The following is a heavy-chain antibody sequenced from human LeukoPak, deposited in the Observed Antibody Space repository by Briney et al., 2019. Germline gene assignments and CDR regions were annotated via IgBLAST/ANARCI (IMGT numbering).Heavy chain of an antibody. Sequence: PSETLSLTGTASAGSISSGAYYWSSIRQQPGKGLQWIGYIYYSGSTYYNASLKSRVTISVDTSKNQFSLKLTSVTAADTAVYYCARDRYDSYPMDVWGQGTTVTVSS. CDR3: ARDRYDSYPMDV. J-gene: IGHJ6*02. D-gene: IGHD3-3*01. CDR1: AGSISSGAYY. CDR2: IYYSGST. V-gene: IGHV4-31*03.